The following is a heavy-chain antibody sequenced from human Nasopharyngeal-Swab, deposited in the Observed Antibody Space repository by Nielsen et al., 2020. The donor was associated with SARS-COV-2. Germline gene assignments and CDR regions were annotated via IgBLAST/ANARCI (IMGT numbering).Heavy chain of an antibody. V-gene: IGHV4-59*01. CDR2: IYYSGST. Sequence: SETLSLTCTVSGGSISSYYWSWIRQPPGKGLEWIGYIYYSGSTNYNPSLKSRVTISVDTSKNQFSLKLSSVTAADTAVYYCARDKGGMATLDYYYYMDVWGKGTTVTVSS. J-gene: IGHJ6*03. CDR3: ARDKGGMATLDYYYYMDV. CDR1: GGSISSYY. D-gene: IGHD5-24*01.